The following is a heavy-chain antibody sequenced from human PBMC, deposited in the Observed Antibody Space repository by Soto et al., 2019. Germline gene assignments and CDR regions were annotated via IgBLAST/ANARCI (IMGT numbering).Heavy chain of an antibody. CDR1: GFSLSTSGVG. D-gene: IGHD2-8*01. CDR2: IYWDDDK. V-gene: IGHV2-5*02. CDR3: AHARFDCTNGVCYISSSGFDY. Sequence: SGPTLVNPTQTLTLTCTFSGFSLSTSGVGVGWIRQPPGKALEWLALIYWDDDKRYSPSLKSRLTITKDTSKNQVVLTMTNMDPVDTATYYCAHARFDCTNGVCYISSSGFDYWGQGTLVTVSS. J-gene: IGHJ4*02.